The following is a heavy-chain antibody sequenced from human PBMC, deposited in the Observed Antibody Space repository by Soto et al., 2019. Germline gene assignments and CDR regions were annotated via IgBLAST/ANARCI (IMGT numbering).Heavy chain of an antibody. Sequence: ASVKVSCKASGYTFTGYYMHWVRQAPGQGLEWMGFINPNSGGTSYAKKFQGWVTMTRDTSISTAYMELSRLRSYDTAVYYCARAPIGGYDILTAPHYYYGMDXWGQGTTVTVS. V-gene: IGHV1-2*04. CDR1: GYTFTGYY. CDR3: ARAPIGGYDILTAPHYYYGMDX. J-gene: IGHJ6*02. D-gene: IGHD3-9*01. CDR2: INPNSGGT.